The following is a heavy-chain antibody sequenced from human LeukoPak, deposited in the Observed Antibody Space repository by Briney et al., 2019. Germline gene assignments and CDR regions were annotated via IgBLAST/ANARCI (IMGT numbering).Heavy chain of an antibody. CDR1: GGSISSSSYY. CDR2: IYYSGST. J-gene: IGHJ4*02. V-gene: IGHV4-39*07. CDR3: ARVALLYYDFWSANRRGFDY. Sequence: PSETLSLTCTVSGGSISSSSYYWGWIRQPPGKGLEWIGSIYYSGSTNYNPSLKSRVTISVDTSKNQFSLKLSSVTAADTAVYYCARVALLYYDFWSANRRGFDYWGQGTLVTVSS. D-gene: IGHD3-3*01.